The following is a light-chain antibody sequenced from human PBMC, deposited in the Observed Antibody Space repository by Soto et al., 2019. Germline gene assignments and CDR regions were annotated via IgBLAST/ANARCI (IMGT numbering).Light chain of an antibody. J-gene: IGKJ4*01. CDR2: GAS. CDR3: QQYKNWPPPT. V-gene: IGKV3D-15*01. CDR1: QSVNIN. Sequence: EIVMTQSPATLSVSPGERATLSCRASQSVNINLAWYQQKPGQAPRLLIFGASSRATGVPVRISGSGSGTDFTLTISSLEPEDFAVYYCQQYKNWPPPTFGGGTKVQIK.